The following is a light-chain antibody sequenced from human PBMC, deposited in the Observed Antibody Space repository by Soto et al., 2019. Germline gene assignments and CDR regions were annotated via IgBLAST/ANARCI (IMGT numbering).Light chain of an antibody. J-gene: IGLJ2*01. CDR1: SVHSSYI. Sequence: QLVLTQSSSASASLGSSVKLTCTLSSVHSSYIIAWHQQQPGKAPRYLMKLEGSGSYNKGSGVPDRFSGSSSGADRYLTISNLQFEDEADYYCESWDINTHVVFGGGTKLTVL. CDR3: ESWDINTHVV. V-gene: IGLV4-60*02. CDR2: LEGSGSY.